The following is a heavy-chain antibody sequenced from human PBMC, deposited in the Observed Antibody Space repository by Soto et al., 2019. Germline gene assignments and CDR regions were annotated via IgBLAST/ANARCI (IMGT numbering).Heavy chain of an antibody. CDR1: GGSVSSGGYY. J-gene: IGHJ4*02. CDR3: ARRALPQCINGVCYKDGFWDY. Sequence: QVQLQESGPGLVKPSQTLSLTCTVSGGSVSSGGYYWSWIRQHPGTALEWIGYIYYSGTTYFNPYLKSRASISLDTSKNEFSLKLTSVTAADTAVYYCARRALPQCINGVCYKDGFWDYWGQGALVTVSS. D-gene: IGHD2-8*01. CDR2: IYYSGTT. V-gene: IGHV4-31*03.